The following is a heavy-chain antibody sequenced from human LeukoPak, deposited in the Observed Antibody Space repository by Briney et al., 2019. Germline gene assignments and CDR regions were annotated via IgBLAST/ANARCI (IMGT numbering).Heavy chain of an antibody. Sequence: SETLSLTCTVSGGSISSYYWSWIRQPPGKGLEWIGYIYYSGSTNYNPYLKSRVTISVDTSKTQFSLKLSSVPAADTAVYYCAGALRYYNWFDPWGQGTLVTVSS. J-gene: IGHJ5*01. V-gene: IGHV4-59*01. CDR2: IYYSGST. CDR1: GGSISSYY. CDR3: AGALRYYNWFDP. D-gene: IGHD1-1*01.